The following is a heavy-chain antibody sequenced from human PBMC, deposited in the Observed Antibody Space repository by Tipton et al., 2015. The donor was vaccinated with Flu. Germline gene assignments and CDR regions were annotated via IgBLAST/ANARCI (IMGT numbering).Heavy chain of an antibody. Sequence: TLSLTCSVSGDSVGSRYYWGWIRQPPGKGLEWIGNAHHTGNTYYNPSLRGRVTISVDTSKNQFSLKLSSVTAADTAVYYCATYLSDLWSGYSGGWFDPWGQGTLVTVSS. CDR1: GDSVGSRYY. J-gene: IGHJ5*02. CDR3: ATYLSDLWSGYSGGWFDP. V-gene: IGHV4-38-2*01. CDR2: AHHTGNT. D-gene: IGHD3-3*01.